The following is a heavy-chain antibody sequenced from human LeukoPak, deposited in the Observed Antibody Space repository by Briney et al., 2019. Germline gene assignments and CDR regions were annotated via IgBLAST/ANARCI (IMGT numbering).Heavy chain of an antibody. D-gene: IGHD3-22*01. V-gene: IGHV3-30-3*01. CDR2: ISYDGSNK. CDR1: GFTFSSYA. J-gene: IGHJ4*02. CDR3: ARDGVHMIVVVSLDY. Sequence: GRSLRLSCAASGFTFSSYAMHWVRQAPGKGLEWVAVISYDGSNKYYADSVKGRFTISRDNSKNTLYLQMNSLRAEDTAVYYCARDGVHMIVVVSLDYWGQGTLVTVSS.